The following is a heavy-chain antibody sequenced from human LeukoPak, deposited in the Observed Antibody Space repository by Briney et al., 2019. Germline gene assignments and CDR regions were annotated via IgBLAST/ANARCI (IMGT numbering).Heavy chain of an antibody. CDR2: IYYSGST. CDR1: GVSISSSNSY. Sequence: PSETLSLTCTVSGVSISSSNSYWGWIRQPPGKGLEWIGYIYYSGSTNYNPSLKSRVTISVDTSKNQFSLKLSSVTAADTAVYYCARMLGTYYRIERFDPWGQGTLVTVSS. CDR3: ARMLGTYYRIERFDP. J-gene: IGHJ5*02. D-gene: IGHD3-10*01. V-gene: IGHV4-61*05.